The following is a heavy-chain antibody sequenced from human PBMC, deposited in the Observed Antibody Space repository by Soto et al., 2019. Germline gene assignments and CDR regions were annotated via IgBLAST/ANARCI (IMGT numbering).Heavy chain of an antibody. Sequence: EVQLVESGGDLVQPGGSLSLSCVASGFTFSNYWMNWVRQAPGMGLEWVAGIKEDASEKNSVDSVKGRFSISRDNAKNSLFLQLNSLRAEDTAVYYCATAIEAPFNNYDYWGQGTLVTVSS. CDR3: ATAIEAPFNNYDY. CDR2: IKEDASEK. J-gene: IGHJ4*02. V-gene: IGHV3-7*01. CDR1: GFTFSNYW.